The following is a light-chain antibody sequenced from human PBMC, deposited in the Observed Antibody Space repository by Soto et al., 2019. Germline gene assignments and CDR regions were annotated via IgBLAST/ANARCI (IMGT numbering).Light chain of an antibody. CDR1: QSINSW. Sequence: DIQMTQSPSTLSASVGDRVTITCRASQSINSWLAWYQQKPGKAPQILIYDASTLKSGVPSRFSASGSGTEFTLIISSLQPDDFVTYYCQQYTSYSWTFDQGTKVEI. J-gene: IGKJ1*01. CDR3: QQYTSYSWT. CDR2: DAS. V-gene: IGKV1-5*01.